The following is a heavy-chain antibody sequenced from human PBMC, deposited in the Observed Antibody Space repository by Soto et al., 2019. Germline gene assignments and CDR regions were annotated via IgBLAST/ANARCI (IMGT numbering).Heavy chain of an antibody. J-gene: IGHJ3*02. CDR1: GGSISSGGYY. V-gene: IGHV4-31*03. CDR2: IYYSGST. D-gene: IGHD3-3*01. CDR3: ARDRWGSDYDFWSGSGTDAFDI. Sequence: ASETLSLTCTVSGGSISSGGYYWSWIRQHPGKGLEWIGYIYYSGSTYYNPSLKSRVTISVDTSKNQFSLKLSSVTAADTAVYYCARDRWGSDYDFWSGSGTDAFDIWGQGTMVTVSS.